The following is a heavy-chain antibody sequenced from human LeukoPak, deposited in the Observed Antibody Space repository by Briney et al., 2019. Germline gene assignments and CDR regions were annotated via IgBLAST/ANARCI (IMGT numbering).Heavy chain of an antibody. CDR1: GGTFSSYA. Sequence: SVKVSCKASGGTFSSYAISWVRQAPGQGLEWMGRIIPIFGIADYAQKFQGRVTITADKSTSTAYMELSSLRSEDTAVYYCARPYNWNYGDGMDVWGQGTTVTVSS. V-gene: IGHV1-69*04. D-gene: IGHD1-7*01. CDR3: ARPYNWNYGDGMDV. J-gene: IGHJ6*02. CDR2: IIPIFGIA.